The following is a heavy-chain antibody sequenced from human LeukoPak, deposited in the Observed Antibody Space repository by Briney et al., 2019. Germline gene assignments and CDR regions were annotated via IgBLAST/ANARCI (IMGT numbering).Heavy chain of an antibody. CDR2: ISTDASST. CDR3: AMKAVPRPRLHDAFDF. CDR1: GFTFSSYW. J-gene: IGHJ3*01. V-gene: IGHV3-74*01. D-gene: IGHD5-24*01. Sequence: GGALRVSCAGSGFTFSSYWMHWVRQAPGKGLVWVSRISTDASSTTYADSVKGRFTISRDNAKDTLYLQMNSLRADDTAVYYCAMKAVPRPRLHDAFDFWGQGTVVSVSS.